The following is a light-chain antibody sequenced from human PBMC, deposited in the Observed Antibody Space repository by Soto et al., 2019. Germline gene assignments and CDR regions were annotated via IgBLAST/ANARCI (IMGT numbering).Light chain of an antibody. Sequence: QAVVTQPPSVSEAPRQRGTISCSGSSSNIGNNAVNWYQQLPGKAPKLLIYYDDLLPSGVSDRFSGSKSGTSASLAISGLQSEDAADYYCAAWDDSLHGPVFGGGTKLTVL. CDR3: AAWDDSLHGPV. CDR2: YDD. J-gene: IGLJ2*01. V-gene: IGLV1-36*01. CDR1: SSNIGNNA.